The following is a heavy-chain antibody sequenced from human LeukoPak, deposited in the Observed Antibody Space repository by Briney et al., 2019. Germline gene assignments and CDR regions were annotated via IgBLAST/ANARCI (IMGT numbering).Heavy chain of an antibody. D-gene: IGHD6-13*01. V-gene: IGHV4-39*01. J-gene: IGHJ4*02. CDR3: ARTLYTSTWTAAGY. CDR1: GGSISSSFY. Sequence: SETLSLTCTVSGGSISSSFYWVWIRQPPGKGLDWIGSISYSGSTNYNPSLKSRVTISEDTSKNQFSLKLISVTATDTAVYFCARTLYTSTWTAAGYWGQGTLVTVSS. CDR2: ISYSGST.